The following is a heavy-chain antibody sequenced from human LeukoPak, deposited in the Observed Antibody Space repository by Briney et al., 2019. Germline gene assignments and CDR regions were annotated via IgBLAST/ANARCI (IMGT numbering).Heavy chain of an antibody. D-gene: IGHD3-22*01. Sequence: GSSVKVSCKASGGTFSSYAISWVRQAPGQGLEWMGGIIPISGTANYAQKFQGRVTITTDESTSTAYMELSSLRSEDTAVYYCARGAHYYDSSGPGDYWGQGTLVTVSS. CDR2: IIPISGTA. CDR1: GGTFSSYA. V-gene: IGHV1-69*05. J-gene: IGHJ4*02. CDR3: ARGAHYYDSSGPGDY.